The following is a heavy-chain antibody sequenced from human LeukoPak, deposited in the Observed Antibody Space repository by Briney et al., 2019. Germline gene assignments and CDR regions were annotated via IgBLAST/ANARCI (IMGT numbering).Heavy chain of an antibody. CDR1: GYTFTIYA. V-gene: IGHV1-18*01. CDR2: ISAYNGNT. Sequence: ASVKVSCKASGYTFTIYAIHWVRQAPGQGLEWMGWISAYNGNTNYAQKLQGRVTMTTDTSTSTAYMELRSLRSDDTAVYYCARDRMEAYCGGDCYPFDYWGQGTLVTVSS. D-gene: IGHD2-21*02. J-gene: IGHJ4*02. CDR3: ARDRMEAYCGGDCYPFDY.